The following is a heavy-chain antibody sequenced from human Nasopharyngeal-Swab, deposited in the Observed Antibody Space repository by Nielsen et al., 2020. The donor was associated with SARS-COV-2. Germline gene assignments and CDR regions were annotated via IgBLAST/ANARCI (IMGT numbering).Heavy chain of an antibody. D-gene: IGHD6-13*01. V-gene: IGHV4-4*02. CDR3: ARVSPGSSWYPYYFDY. Sequence: SETLSLTCAVSGGSISSSNWWCWVRQPPGKGLEWIGEIYHSGSTNYNPSLKSRVTISVDKSKNQFSLKLSSVTAADTAVYYCARVSPGSSWYPYYFDYWGQGTLVTVSS. CDR2: IYHSGST. J-gene: IGHJ4*02. CDR1: GGSISSSNW.